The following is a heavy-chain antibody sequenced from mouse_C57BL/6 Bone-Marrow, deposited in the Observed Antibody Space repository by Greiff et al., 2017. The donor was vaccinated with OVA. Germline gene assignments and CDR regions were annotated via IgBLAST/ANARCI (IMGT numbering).Heavy chain of an antibody. CDR2: IYPRSGNT. V-gene: IGHV1-81*01. D-gene: IGHD3-2*02. J-gene: IGHJ4*01. CDR3: ARRRQLRRGAMDY. Sequence: QVQLQQSGAELARPGASVKLSCKASGYTFTSYGISWVKQRTGQGLEWIGEIYPRSGNTYYNEKFNGKATLTADKSSSTAYMELRSLTSEDSAVYFCARRRQLRRGAMDYWGQGTSVTVSS. CDR1: GYTFTSYG.